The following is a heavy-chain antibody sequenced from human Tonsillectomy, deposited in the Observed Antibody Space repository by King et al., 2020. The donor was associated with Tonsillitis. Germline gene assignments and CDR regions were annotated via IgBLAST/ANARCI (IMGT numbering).Heavy chain of an antibody. Sequence: QLQESGPGLVKPSATLSLICTVSGGSISRSNYNWGWIRQPPGKGLEWIASIYYSGTTYYNPSLESRVIISVDTSKNQFSLNLSSVTAADTAVYYCARHPQGAGPEASYWGQGTLVTVSA. V-gene: IGHV4-39*01. CDR2: IYYSGTT. CDR3: ARHPQGAGPEASY. CDR1: GGSISRSNYN. J-gene: IGHJ4*02.